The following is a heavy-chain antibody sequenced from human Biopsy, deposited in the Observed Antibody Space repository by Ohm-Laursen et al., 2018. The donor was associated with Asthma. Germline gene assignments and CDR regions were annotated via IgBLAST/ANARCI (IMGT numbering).Heavy chain of an antibody. Sequence: SLRLSCSASGFTFRNFGMHWVRQAPGKGLEWVALISSDVREWYADSVKGRFTISRDNSKNTLDLQMDSLRAEDTAVYYCAKDFWSGYSKEWTGSMDVWGQGTTVTVSS. V-gene: IGHV3-30*18. J-gene: IGHJ6*02. CDR2: ISSDVRE. CDR1: GFTFRNFG. D-gene: IGHD3-3*01. CDR3: AKDFWSGYSKEWTGSMDV.